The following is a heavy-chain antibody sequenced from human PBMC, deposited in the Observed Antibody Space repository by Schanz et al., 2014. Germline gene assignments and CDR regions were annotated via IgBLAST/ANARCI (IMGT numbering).Heavy chain of an antibody. D-gene: IGHD3-10*01. Sequence: DVQLVDSGGGLVQPGGSLRLSCAASGFTASNSYIHWVRQAPGKGLEWASTIYSSGSTYYADSVRGRFTISRDNSMNTVYLQMNSLRSDDAAVYYCARAQGVIRLYYGVDVWGQGTTVTVSS. J-gene: IGHJ6*02. CDR3: ARAQGVIRLYYGVDV. CDR2: IYSSGST. CDR1: GFTASNSY. V-gene: IGHV3-53*04.